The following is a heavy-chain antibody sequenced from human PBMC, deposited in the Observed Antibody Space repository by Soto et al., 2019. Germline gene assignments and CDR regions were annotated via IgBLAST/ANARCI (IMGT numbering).Heavy chain of an antibody. D-gene: IGHD3-3*01. J-gene: IGHJ5*02. CDR2: IYFTGKA. Sequence: PSETLSLTCTVSGDSIRDGGYYWAWIRQRPGQGLEWMGYIYFTGKANYNPSLENRLTMSVDMSRRQLYLRLTSVTAADTAVYFCAKDPSAQTIPAVTPGWFDPWGQGIAVTVSS. CDR1: GDSIRDGGYY. V-gene: IGHV4-31*03. CDR3: AKDPSAQTIPAVTPGWFDP.